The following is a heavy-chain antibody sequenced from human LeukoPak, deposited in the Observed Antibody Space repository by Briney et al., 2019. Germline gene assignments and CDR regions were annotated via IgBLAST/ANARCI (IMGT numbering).Heavy chain of an antibody. D-gene: IGHD3/OR15-3a*01. J-gene: IGHJ4*02. CDR3: AKDKGYGTGHDY. Sequence: GGSLRLSCAASGFTFSSYAMSWVRQAPGKGLEWVSAISGSGGSTYYADSVKGRFTISRDNSKNTLYLQMNSLRAEDTAVYCCAKDKGYGTGHDYWGQGTLVTVSS. V-gene: IGHV3-23*01. CDR2: ISGSGGST. CDR1: GFTFSSYA.